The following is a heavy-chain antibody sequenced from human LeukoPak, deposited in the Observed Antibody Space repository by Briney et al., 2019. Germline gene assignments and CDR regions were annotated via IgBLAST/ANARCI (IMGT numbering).Heavy chain of an antibody. CDR2: TRNKANSYTT. Sequence: GGSLRLSCEASGFIFSDYWMTWVRQAPGKGLEWVGRTRNKANSYTTEYAASVKGRFTISRDDSKNSLYLQMNSLKTEDTAVYYCARDLSNWGQGTLVTVSS. CDR3: ARDLSN. V-gene: IGHV3-72*01. J-gene: IGHJ4*02. D-gene: IGHD2/OR15-2a*01. CDR1: GFIFSDYW.